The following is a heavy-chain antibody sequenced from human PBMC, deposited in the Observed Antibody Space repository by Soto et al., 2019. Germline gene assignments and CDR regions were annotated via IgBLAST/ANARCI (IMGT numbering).Heavy chain of an antibody. Sequence: GESLKISCKGSGYSFTSYWIGWVRQMPGKGLEWMGIIYPGDSDTRYSPSFQGQVTISADKSISTAYLQWSSLKASDTAMYYCARPSPTVLIFGSGYYYAFDIWGQGTMVTVSS. CDR3: ARPSPTVLIFGSGYYYAFDI. D-gene: IGHD3-22*01. V-gene: IGHV5-51*01. J-gene: IGHJ3*02. CDR2: IYPGDSDT. CDR1: GYSFTSYW.